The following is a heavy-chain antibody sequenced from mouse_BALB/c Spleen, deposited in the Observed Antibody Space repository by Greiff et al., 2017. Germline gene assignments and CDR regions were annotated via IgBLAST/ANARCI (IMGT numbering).Heavy chain of an antibody. CDR1: GYTFTSYW. J-gene: IGHJ4*01. CDR3: TREDYYAMDY. Sequence: QVQLKQPGAELVRPGASVKLSCKASGYTFTSYWINWVKQRPGQGLEWIGNIYPSDSYTNYNQKFKDKATLTVDKSSSTAYMQLSSPTSEDSAVYYCTREDYYAMDYWGQGTSVTVSS. CDR2: IYPSDSYT. V-gene: IGHV1-69*02.